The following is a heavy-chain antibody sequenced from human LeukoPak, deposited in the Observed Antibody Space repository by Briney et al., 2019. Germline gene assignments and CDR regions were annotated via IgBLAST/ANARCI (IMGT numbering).Heavy chain of an antibody. CDR1: GGTFSSYA. D-gene: IGHD3-9*01. Sequence: SVKVSCKASGGTFSSYAISWVRQVPGQGLEWMGRIIPILGIANYAQKFQGRVTITADKSTSTAYMELSSLRSEDAAVYYCARPGVVRYFDWLPLDYWGQGTLVTVSS. V-gene: IGHV1-69*04. J-gene: IGHJ4*02. CDR3: ARPGVVRYFDWLPLDY. CDR2: IIPILGIA.